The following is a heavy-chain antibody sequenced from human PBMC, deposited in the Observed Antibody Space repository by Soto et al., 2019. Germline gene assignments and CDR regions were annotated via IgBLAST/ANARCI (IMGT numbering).Heavy chain of an antibody. V-gene: IGHV3-73*01. CDR3: TIRTVTTYYYYYMDV. CDR2: IRSKANSYAT. Sequence: GGSLRLSCAASGFTFSGSAMHWVRQASGKGLEWVGRIRSKANSYATAYAASVKGRFTISRDDSKNTAYLQMNSLKTEDTAVYYCTIRTVTTYYYYYMDVWGKGTTVTGSS. J-gene: IGHJ6*03. CDR1: GFTFSGSA. D-gene: IGHD4-17*01.